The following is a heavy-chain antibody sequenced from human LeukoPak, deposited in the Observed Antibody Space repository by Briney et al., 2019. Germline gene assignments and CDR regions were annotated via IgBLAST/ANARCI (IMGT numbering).Heavy chain of an antibody. CDR2: IIPIFGTA. J-gene: IGHJ5*02. V-gene: IGHV1-69*13. Sequence: ASVKVSCKASGGTFSSYAISWVRQAPGQGLEWMGGIIPIFGTANCAQKFQARVTITADESTTTANMELSSLRSEDTAVYYCARGLTMVRGVIPNWFDPWGQGTLVTVSS. CDR3: ARGLTMVRGVIPNWFDP. D-gene: IGHD3-10*01. CDR1: GGTFSSYA.